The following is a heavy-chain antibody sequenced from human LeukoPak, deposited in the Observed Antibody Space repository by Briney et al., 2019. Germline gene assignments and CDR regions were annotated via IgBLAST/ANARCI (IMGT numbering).Heavy chain of an antibody. CDR1: GFTFSSYV. CDR2: ISSSGTYI. V-gene: IGHV3-21*01. D-gene: IGHD5-24*01. Sequence: GGSLRLSCAASGFTFSSYVMNWVRQAPGKGLEWVSSISSSGTYIHYAGSVKGRFTVSRDNAKNSLYLQMNSLRAEDTAVYCCARDRQMATFHFDYWGQGTLVTVSS. J-gene: IGHJ4*02. CDR3: ARDRQMATFHFDY.